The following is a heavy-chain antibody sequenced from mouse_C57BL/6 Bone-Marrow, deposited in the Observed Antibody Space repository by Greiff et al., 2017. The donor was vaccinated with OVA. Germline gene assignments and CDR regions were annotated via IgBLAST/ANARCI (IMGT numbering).Heavy chain of an antibody. J-gene: IGHJ2*01. CDR2: ISDGGSYT. D-gene: IGHD1-1*01. CDR1: GFTFSSYA. V-gene: IGHV5-4*03. CDR3: ARGGLLRYDY. Sequence: EVKLMESGGGLVKPGGSLKLSCAASGFTFSSYAMSWVRQTPEKRLEWVATISDGGSYTYYPDNVKGRFTISRDNAKNNLYLQMSHLKSEDTAMYYCARGGLLRYDYWGQGTTLTVSS.